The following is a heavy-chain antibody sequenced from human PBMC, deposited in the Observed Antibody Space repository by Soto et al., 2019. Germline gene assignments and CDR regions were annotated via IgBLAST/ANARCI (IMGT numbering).Heavy chain of an antibody. CDR3: TSTDLAPDHY. J-gene: IGHJ4*02. CDR2: IRSQANNYAT. V-gene: IGHV3-73*01. Sequence: GGSLRLSCVASGFTFSDSAMHWVRQASGKGLEWVGRIRSQANNYATAYAASVNGRFTIFRDDSKSTAYLHMNSLKVEDSAVYYCTSTDLAPDHYWGQGTLVTVSS. D-gene: IGHD4-4*01. CDR1: GFTFSDSA.